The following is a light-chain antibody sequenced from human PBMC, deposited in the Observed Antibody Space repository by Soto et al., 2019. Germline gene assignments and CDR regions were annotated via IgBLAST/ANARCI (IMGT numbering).Light chain of an antibody. CDR1: QGIRND. J-gene: IGKJ1*01. V-gene: IGKV1-17*01. CDR3: QKYDMEPPAT. Sequence: DIPMTQSPSSLSVSLGDRVPITCRASQGIRNDLGWYQQKPGKAPKRLIYAASSLQSGVPSRFSGSGSGTEFTLTISGLQPEDVATYYCQKYDMEPPATFGQGTKVDIK. CDR2: AAS.